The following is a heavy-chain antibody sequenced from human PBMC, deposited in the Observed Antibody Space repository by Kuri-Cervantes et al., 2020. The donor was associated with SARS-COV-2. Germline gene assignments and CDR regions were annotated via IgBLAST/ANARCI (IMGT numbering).Heavy chain of an antibody. CDR3: AKVGGHREYFQN. J-gene: IGHJ1*01. Sequence: GESLKISCAASGFIVSSCYMNWVRQAPGKGLEWVSVIGGSGVRTNYADSVKGRFTISRDNSKNTLYLQMNSLRAEDTAVYYCAKVGGHREYFQNWGQGTLVTVSS. V-gene: IGHV3-23*01. CDR2: IGGSGVRT. CDR1: GFIVSSCY. D-gene: IGHD3-16*01.